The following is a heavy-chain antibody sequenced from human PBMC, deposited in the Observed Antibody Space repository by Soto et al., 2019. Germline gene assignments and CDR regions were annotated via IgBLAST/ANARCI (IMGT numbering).Heavy chain of an antibody. D-gene: IGHD1-1*01. Sequence: SETLSLTCTVSGGSISSGDYYWSWIRQPPGKGLEWIGYIYYSGSTYYNPSLKSRVTISVDTSKNQFSLKLSSVTAADTAVYYCARELPARRRFDPWGQGTLVTVSS. CDR3: ARELPARRRFDP. J-gene: IGHJ5*02. CDR2: IYYSGST. CDR1: GGSISSGDYY. V-gene: IGHV4-30-4*01.